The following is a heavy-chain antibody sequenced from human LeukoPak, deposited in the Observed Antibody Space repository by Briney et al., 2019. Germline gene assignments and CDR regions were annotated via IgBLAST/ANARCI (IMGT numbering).Heavy chain of an antibody. CDR3: ATHLYYYGSGYDAFDI. CDR1: GGTFSSYA. V-gene: IGHV1-69*04. CDR2: IIPILGIA. J-gene: IGHJ3*02. Sequence: SVKVSCKASGGTFSSYAISWVRQAPGQGLEWMGRIIPILGIANYVQKFQGRVTITADKSTSTAYMELSSLRSEDTAMYYCATHLYYYGSGYDAFDIWGQGTMVTVSS. D-gene: IGHD3-10*01.